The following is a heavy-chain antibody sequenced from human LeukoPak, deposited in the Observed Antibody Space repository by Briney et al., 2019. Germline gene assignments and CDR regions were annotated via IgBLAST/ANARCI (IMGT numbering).Heavy chain of an antibody. CDR1: GRSFSGYY. CDR3: ARGISSGWSRAVGY. D-gene: IGHD6-19*01. V-gene: IGHV4-34*01. Sequence: SETLSLTCAVYGRSFSGYYWSWIRQPPGKGLEWIGEINHSGSTNYNPSLKSRVTISVDTSKNQFSLKLSSVTAADTAVYYCARGISSGWSRAVGYWGQGTLVTVSS. J-gene: IGHJ4*02. CDR2: INHSGST.